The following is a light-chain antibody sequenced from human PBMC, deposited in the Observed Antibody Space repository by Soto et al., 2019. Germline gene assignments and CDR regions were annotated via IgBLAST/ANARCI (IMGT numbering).Light chain of an antibody. CDR2: VGTGGIVG. J-gene: IGLJ1*01. Sequence: QLVLTQPPSASASLGASVTLTCTLSSGYSNYKVDWYQQRPGKGPRFVMRVGTGGIVGSRGDGIPYRFSVLASGLNRYLTIKNIQEEDEGDYHCGADHGSGSDFVYVFGTGTKLTVL. CDR1: SGYSNYK. CDR3: GADHGSGSDFVYV. V-gene: IGLV9-49*01.